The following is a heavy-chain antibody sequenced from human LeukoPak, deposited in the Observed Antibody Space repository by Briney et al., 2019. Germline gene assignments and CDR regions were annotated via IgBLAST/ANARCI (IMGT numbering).Heavy chain of an antibody. CDR2: ISPDGSTT. D-gene: IGHD3-22*01. J-gene: IGHJ4*02. Sequence: PGGSLRLSCAASGFTFSRYWMHWVRQAPGKGLMWVSRISPDGSTTLYADSVKGRFTISRDNSMNTLYLQMNSLRDEDTAVYYCAKHYYDTSGTPRYFDYWGQGTLVTVSS. V-gene: IGHV3-74*03. CDR3: AKHYYDTSGTPRYFDY. CDR1: GFTFSRYW.